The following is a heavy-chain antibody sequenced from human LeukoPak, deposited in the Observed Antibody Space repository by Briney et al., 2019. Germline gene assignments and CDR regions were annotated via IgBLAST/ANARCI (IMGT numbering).Heavy chain of an antibody. CDR2: IATAGDT. J-gene: IGHJ3*02. CDR1: GFTYSSYD. V-gene: IGHV3-13*01. D-gene: IGHD2-15*01. CDR3: TRGGRDGFDI. Sequence: GGSLRLSCAASGFTYSSYDMHWVRQPTGKGLEWVSAIATAGDTFHSGPVKGRFTISRENVNNSLYLQMNSLRVGNTALYFCTRGGRDGFDIWGQGTLVTVSS.